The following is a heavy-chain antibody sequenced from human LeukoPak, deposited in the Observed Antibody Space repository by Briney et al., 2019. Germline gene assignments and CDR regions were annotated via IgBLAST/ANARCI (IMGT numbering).Heavy chain of an antibody. V-gene: IGHV3-30-3*01. Sequence: AGGSLRLSCAASGFTFSSYAMHWVRQAPGKGLEWVAVISYDGSNKYYADSVKGRFTISRDNSKNTLSLQVSSLRTEDTAVYYCAKDRYSYAFEYSDSWGQGTLVTVSS. J-gene: IGHJ4*02. CDR2: ISYDGSNK. CDR3: AKDRYSYAFEYSDS. CDR1: GFTFSSYA. D-gene: IGHD5-18*01.